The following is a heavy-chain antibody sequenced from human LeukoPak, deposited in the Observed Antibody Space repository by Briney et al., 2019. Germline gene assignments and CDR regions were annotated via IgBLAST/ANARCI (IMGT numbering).Heavy chain of an antibody. CDR1: GFTLSGYW. Sequence: GGSLRLSCAASGFTLSGYWIHWIRQAPVKGLEWVSRVNSDGSRTDYADSVKGRFTISRDNAKNTLFLHMHSLRPEETAVYYCTRSPYSSSWTLEYWGQGTLVSVPS. CDR3: TRSPYSSSWTLEY. CDR2: VNSDGSRT. V-gene: IGHV3-74*01. D-gene: IGHD6-13*01. J-gene: IGHJ4*02.